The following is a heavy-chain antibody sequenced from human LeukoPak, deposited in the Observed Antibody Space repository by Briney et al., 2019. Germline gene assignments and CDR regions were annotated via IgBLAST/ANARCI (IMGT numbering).Heavy chain of an antibody. Sequence: GASVKVSCKASGYTFTGYYMHWVRQAPGQGLEWMGWMNPNSGNTGYAQKFQGRVTITRNTSISTAYMELSSLRSEDTAVYYCARGLRGIVADDAFDIWGQGTMVTVSS. CDR2: MNPNSGNT. CDR3: ARGLRGIVADDAFDI. D-gene: IGHD3-22*01. CDR1: GYTFTGYY. J-gene: IGHJ3*02. V-gene: IGHV1-8*03.